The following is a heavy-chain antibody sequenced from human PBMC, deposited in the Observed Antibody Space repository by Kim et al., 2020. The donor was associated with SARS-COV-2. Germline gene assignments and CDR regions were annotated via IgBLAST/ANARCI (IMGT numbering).Heavy chain of an antibody. CDR1: GYTFTSYY. D-gene: IGHD6-13*01. CDR3: ARSRGIAAAGTSPFDY. Sequence: ASVKVSCKASGYTFTSYYMHWVRQAPGQGLEWMGIINPSGGSTSYAQKFQGRVTMTRDTSTSTVYMELSSLRSEDTAVYYCARSRGIAAAGTSPFDYWGQGTLVTVSS. J-gene: IGHJ4*02. CDR2: INPSGGST. V-gene: IGHV1-46*01.